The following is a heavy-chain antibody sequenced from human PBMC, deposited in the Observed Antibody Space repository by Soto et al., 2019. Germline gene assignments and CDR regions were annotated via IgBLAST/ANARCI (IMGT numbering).Heavy chain of an antibody. CDR1: GFTFSSYA. V-gene: IGHV3-30-3*01. D-gene: IGHD2-15*01. CDR2: ISYDGSNK. CDR3: ARDPGDIVVVVAASDAFDI. Sequence: QVQLVESGGGVVQPGRSLRLSCAASGFTFSSYAMHWVRQAPGKGLEWVAVISYDGSNKYYADSVKGRFTISRDNSKNTLYLQMNSRRAEDTAVYYCARDPGDIVVVVAASDAFDIWGQGTMVTVSS. J-gene: IGHJ3*02.